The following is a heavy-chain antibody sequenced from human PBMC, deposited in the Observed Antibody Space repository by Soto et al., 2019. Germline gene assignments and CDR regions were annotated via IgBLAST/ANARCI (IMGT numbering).Heavy chain of an antibody. J-gene: IGHJ4*02. CDR3: ASKKWDIVVAGVATPDY. D-gene: IGHD2-2*01. Sequence: SETLSLTCTVSGGSISSGGYYWSWIRQHPGKGLEWIGYIYYSGSTYYNPSLKSRVTISVDTSKNQFSLKLSSVTAADTAVYYCASKKWDIVVAGVATPDYWGQGTLVTVSS. CDR1: GGSISSGGYY. V-gene: IGHV4-31*03. CDR2: IYYSGST.